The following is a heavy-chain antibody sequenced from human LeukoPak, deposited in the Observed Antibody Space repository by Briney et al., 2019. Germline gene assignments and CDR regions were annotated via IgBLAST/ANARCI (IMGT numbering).Heavy chain of an antibody. CDR2: IIPILGIA. CDR1: GGTFSSYA. J-gene: IGHJ4*02. D-gene: IGHD3-3*01. Sequence: SVKVSCKASGGTFSSYAISWVRQAPGQGLEWMGRIIPILGIANYAQKFQGRVTITADKSTSTAYMELSSLRSEDTAVYYCARGRERHVLRFLEWLSYFDYWGQGTLVTVSS. CDR3: ARGRERHVLRFLEWLSYFDY. V-gene: IGHV1-69*04.